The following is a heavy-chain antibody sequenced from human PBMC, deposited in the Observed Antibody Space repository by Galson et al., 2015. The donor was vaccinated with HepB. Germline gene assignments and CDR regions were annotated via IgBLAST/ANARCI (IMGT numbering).Heavy chain of an antibody. CDR3: AMGGGLVAGAEDEYLHH. J-gene: IGHJ1*01. CDR1: GFIFSSYG. Sequence: SLRLSCAASGFIFSSYGMHWVRQAPGKGLEWVAVIEYDGSKKYYADSVKGRFTISRDNSKNTLYLQMNSLRVEDTAVYYCAMGGGLVAGAEDEYLHHWGQGTLVTVSS. D-gene: IGHD6-19*01. V-gene: IGHV3-30*03. CDR2: IEYDGSKK.